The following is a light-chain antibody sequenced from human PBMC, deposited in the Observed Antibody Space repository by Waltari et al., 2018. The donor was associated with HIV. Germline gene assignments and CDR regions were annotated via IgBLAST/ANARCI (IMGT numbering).Light chain of an antibody. CDR2: DVT. Sequence: QSALTQPPSASGSPGQSVTISCTGTTSDIGGYNYVSWYQQHPGEAPRLIIYDVTRRPSGVPDRFSGAKSGNTASLTVSGLQAEDEAEYYCNSYAGSSKSYVFGTGTKV. J-gene: IGLJ1*01. CDR3: NSYAGSSKSYV. CDR1: TSDIGGYNY. V-gene: IGLV2-8*01.